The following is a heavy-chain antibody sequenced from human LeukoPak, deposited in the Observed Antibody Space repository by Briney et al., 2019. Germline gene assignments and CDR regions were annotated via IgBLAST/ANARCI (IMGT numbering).Heavy chain of an antibody. Sequence: ASVKVSCKASGYIFTRYYMHSVRQAPGQGLEWRGIINPSGGSTNYAQKFQGRVTMTRDTSTSTVYMEMSSLRSEDTAVYYCARSTSDWYFDLWGRGTLVTVSS. CDR1: GYIFTRYY. D-gene: IGHD5/OR15-5a*01. CDR2: INPSGGST. CDR3: ARSTSDWYFDL. V-gene: IGHV1-46*01. J-gene: IGHJ2*01.